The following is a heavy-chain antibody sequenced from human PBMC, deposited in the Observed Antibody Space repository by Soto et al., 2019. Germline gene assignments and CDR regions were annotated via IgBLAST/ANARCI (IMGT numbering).Heavy chain of an antibody. CDR2: ISSDGSNK. D-gene: IGHD5-12*01. V-gene: IGHV3-30*18. Sequence: QVQLVESGGGVVQPGRSLSLSCAASGFTFRNYVMHWVRQAPGKGLEWVAVISSDGSNKYYADSVKGRFTISRDNSKNTLYLQMNSLRIEDTAVYYCTNDRATHRNYWGQGTLVTGSS. CDR3: TNDRATHRNY. CDR1: GFTFRNYV. J-gene: IGHJ4*02.